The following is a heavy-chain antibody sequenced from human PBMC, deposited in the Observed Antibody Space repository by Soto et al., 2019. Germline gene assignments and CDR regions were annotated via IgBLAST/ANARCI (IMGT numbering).Heavy chain of an antibody. J-gene: IGHJ4*02. Sequence: QVQLVQSGAEVREPGDSVKVSCKASGYSFTSLDINWVRQTAGQGLEWMGWMEPSTGRTGYAQKFQGRVTMTRDTSRNTAYLELTTLTSDYTAFYYCARGVSAGVDYWGQGTLVIVSS. V-gene: IGHV1-8*01. D-gene: IGHD1-26*01. CDR1: GYSFTSLD. CDR3: ARGVSAGVDY. CDR2: MEPSTGRT.